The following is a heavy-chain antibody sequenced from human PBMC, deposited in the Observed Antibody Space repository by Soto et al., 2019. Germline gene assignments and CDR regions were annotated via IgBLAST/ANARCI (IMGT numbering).Heavy chain of an antibody. CDR1: GGSISSSSYY. J-gene: IGHJ6*03. Sequence: QLQLQESGPGLVKPSETLSLTCTVSGGSISSSSYYWGWIRQPPGKGLEWIGSIYYSGSTYYNPSLRSRVTISVDTSKNQFSLKLSSVTAADTAVYYCARHSEVDYDFWSGYLRHTSYYYDMDVWGKGTTVTVSS. V-gene: IGHV4-39*01. CDR3: ARHSEVDYDFWSGYLRHTSYYYDMDV. CDR2: IYYSGST. D-gene: IGHD3-3*01.